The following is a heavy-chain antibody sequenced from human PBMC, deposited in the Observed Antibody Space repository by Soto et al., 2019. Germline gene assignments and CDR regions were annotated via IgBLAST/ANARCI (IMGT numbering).Heavy chain of an antibody. CDR2: INHRGST. V-gene: IGHV4-34*01. J-gene: IGHJ6*03. CDR1: GGSFSGYY. CDR3: ARGTNWGTYYYYMDV. Sequence: SETLSLTCAVYGGSFSGYYWSWIRQPPGKGLEWIGEINHRGSTNYNPSLKSRVTISVDTSKNQFSLKLSSVTAADTAVYYCARGTNWGTYYYYMDVWGKGTTVTVSS. D-gene: IGHD7-27*01.